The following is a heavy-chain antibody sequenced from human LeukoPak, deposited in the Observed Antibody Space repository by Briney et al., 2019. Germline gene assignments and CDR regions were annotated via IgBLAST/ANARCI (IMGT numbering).Heavy chain of an antibody. J-gene: IGHJ4*02. CDR3: ASYQRHNWNY. D-gene: IGHD1-20*01. CDR2: INHSGST. Sequence: XPSETLSLTCAVYGGSFSGYYWSWIRQPPGKGLEWIGEINHSGSTNYNPSLKSRVTISVDTSKNQFSLKLSSVTAADTAVYYCASYQRHNWNYWGQGTLVTVSS. V-gene: IGHV4-34*01. CDR1: GGSFSGYY.